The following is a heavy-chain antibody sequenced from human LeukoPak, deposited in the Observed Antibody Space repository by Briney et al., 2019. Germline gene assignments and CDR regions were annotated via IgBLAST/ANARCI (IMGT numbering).Heavy chain of an antibody. CDR2: IYYSGST. D-gene: IGHD2-2*02. CDR1: GGSISSYY. V-gene: IGHV4-59*12. Sequence: PSETLSLTCTVSGGSISSYYWSWIRQPPGKGLEWIGYIYYSGSTNYNPSLKSRVTISVDTSKNQFSLKLSSVTAADTAVYYCARTGYCSSTSCYIFRRGNAFDIWGQGTMVTVSS. J-gene: IGHJ3*02. CDR3: ARTGYCSSTSCYIFRRGNAFDI.